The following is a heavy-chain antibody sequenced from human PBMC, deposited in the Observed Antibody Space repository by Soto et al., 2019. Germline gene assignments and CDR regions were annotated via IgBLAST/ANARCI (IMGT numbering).Heavy chain of an antibody. V-gene: IGHV3-11*05. CDR2: IGSSSSYT. CDR3: ARGDPPLWFGE. CDR1: GFTFSDYY. D-gene: IGHD3-10*01. Sequence: GGSLRLSCAASGFTFSDYYMSWIRQAPGKGLEWVSYIGSSSSYTNYADSVKGRFTISRDNAKNSLYLQMNSLRAEDTAVYYCARGDPPLWFGEGGQGTTVTVSS. J-gene: IGHJ6*02.